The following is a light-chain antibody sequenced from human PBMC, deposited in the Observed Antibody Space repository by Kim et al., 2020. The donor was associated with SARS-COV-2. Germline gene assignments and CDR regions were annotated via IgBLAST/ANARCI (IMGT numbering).Light chain of an antibody. Sequence: APGKTGRITCGGNNIGSKSVPWYQQKPGQAPVLVIYYDSDRPSGIPERFSGCNSGNTATLTISRVEAGDEADYYCQVWDSSSDHWVFGGGTQLTVL. CDR3: QVWDSSSDHWV. CDR1: NIGSKS. J-gene: IGLJ3*02. CDR2: YDS. V-gene: IGLV3-21*04.